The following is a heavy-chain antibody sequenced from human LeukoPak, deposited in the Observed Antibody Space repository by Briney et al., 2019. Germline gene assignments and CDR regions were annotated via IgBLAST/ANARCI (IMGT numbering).Heavy chain of an antibody. CDR2: INPSGGST. CDR3: ASATLYYDYVWGPTRDAFDI. V-gene: IGHV1-46*01. Sequence: ASVKVSCKASGYTFTSYYMHWVRQAPGQGLEWMGIINPSGGSTSYAQKFQGRVTMTRDTSTSTVYMELSSLRSGDTAVYYCASATLYYDYVWGPTRDAFDIWGRGTMVTVSS. CDR1: GYTFTSYY. D-gene: IGHD3-16*01. J-gene: IGHJ3*02.